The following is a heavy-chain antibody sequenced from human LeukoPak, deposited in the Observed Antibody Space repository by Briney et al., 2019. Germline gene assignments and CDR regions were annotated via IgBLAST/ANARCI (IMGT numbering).Heavy chain of an antibody. CDR3: ARDGGYYDSSGYQEPDAFDI. Sequence: SETLSLTCTVSGGSISTYYWSWIRQPPGKGLEWIGYIYYSGSTNYNPSLKSRVTISVDTSKNQFSLKLSSVTAADTAVYYCARDGGYYDSSGYQEPDAFDIWGQGTMVTVSS. D-gene: IGHD3-22*01. V-gene: IGHV4-59*01. J-gene: IGHJ3*02. CDR1: GGSISTYY. CDR2: IYYSGST.